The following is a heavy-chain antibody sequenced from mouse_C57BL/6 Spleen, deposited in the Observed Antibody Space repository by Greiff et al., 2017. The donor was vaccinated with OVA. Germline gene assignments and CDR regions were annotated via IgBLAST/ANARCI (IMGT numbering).Heavy chain of an antibody. CDR3: AREHSNFPMDY. J-gene: IGHJ4*01. D-gene: IGHD2-5*01. V-gene: IGHV5-16*01. CDR2: INYDGSST. CDR1: GFTFSDYY. Sequence: EVQRVESEGGLVQPGSSMKLSCTASGFTFSDYYMAWVRQVPEKGLEWVANINYDGSSTYYLDSLKSRFIISRDNAKNILYLQMSSLKSEDTATYYCAREHSNFPMDYWGQGTSVTVSS.